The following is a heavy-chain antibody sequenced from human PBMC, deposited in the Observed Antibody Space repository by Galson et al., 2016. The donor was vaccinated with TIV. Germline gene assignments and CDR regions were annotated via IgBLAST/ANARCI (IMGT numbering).Heavy chain of an antibody. CDR2: IIPLFPTT. Sequence: SVKVSCKASGDTISSYVFNWVRLAPGQGLEWMGGIIPLFPTTNYAQKFQGRVTMTADKSTNTAYMELNSLRSGDTAVYYCASDRNTAFDTHPDYYGMDVWGQGTTVTVSS. V-gene: IGHV1-69*06. CDR3: ASDRNTAFDTHPDYYGMDV. D-gene: IGHD3-3*02. CDR1: GDTISSYV. J-gene: IGHJ6*02.